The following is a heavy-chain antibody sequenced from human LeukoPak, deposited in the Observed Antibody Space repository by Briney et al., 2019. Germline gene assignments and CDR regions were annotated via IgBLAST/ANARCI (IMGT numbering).Heavy chain of an antibody. J-gene: IGHJ4*02. V-gene: IGHV4-34*01. Sequence: SETLSLTCGVYGGSFSGYFWIWIRQPPGKGLEWIGEIGLDGSITYNPSLKSRVTISVETSKTQFSLKLTSVAAADTAVYYCVRRRKSNDNWGQGTLVTVSS. D-gene: IGHD1-14*01. CDR1: GGSFSGYF. CDR3: VRRRKSNDN. CDR2: IGLDGSI.